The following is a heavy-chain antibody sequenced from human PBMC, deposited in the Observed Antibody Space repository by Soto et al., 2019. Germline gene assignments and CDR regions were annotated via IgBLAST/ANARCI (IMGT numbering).Heavy chain of an antibody. V-gene: IGHV3-21*01. J-gene: IGHJ4*02. D-gene: IGHD2-15*01. CDR2: ISRSSSYI. CDR3: GAATGAY. CDR1: GFTFSSYT. Sequence: EVQLVESGGGLVKPGGSLRLSCAASGFTFSSYTMNWVRQAPGKGLEWVSSISRSSSYIYFADSVKGRFTISRDNAKNSLYLQMPSLRAEDTAVYYCGAATGAYWGQGTLVTVSS.